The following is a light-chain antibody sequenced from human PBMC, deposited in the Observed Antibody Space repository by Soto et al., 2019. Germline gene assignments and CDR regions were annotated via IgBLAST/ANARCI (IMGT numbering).Light chain of an antibody. Sequence: EIVLTQSPGTLSLSPGERATLSCRASQSISSSYLAWYQQKPGQAPRLLIYGASSRATGIPDRISGSGSGTDFTLTINRLEAEDFPVYYCQQYGSSPWTFGQGTKVEIK. J-gene: IGKJ1*01. V-gene: IGKV3-20*01. CDR1: QSISSSY. CDR2: GAS. CDR3: QQYGSSPWT.